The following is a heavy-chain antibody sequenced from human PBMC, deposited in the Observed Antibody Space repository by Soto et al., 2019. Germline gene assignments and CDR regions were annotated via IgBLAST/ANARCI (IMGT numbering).Heavy chain of an antibody. V-gene: IGHV3-33*06. CDR2: IWYDGNTE. J-gene: IGHJ3*01. Sequence: QVQLVESGGGVVQPGNSLRLSCAASGFIFSNDFMHWVRQAPGKGLEWLAGIWYDGNTEFYAESLKGRLTISRDTSKNTLYLEMSSLRAEDTAIYYCAKESDTFDVWGQGTMVIVS. CDR3: AKESDTFDV. CDR1: GFIFSNDF.